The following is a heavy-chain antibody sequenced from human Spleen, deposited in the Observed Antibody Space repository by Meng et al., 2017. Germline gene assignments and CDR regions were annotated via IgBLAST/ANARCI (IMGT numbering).Heavy chain of an antibody. CDR3: ARQVVVAAVGFDP. D-gene: IGHD2-15*01. V-gene: IGHV4-30-4*01. J-gene: IGHJ5*02. CDR2: SYHSGST. Sequence: QVQLQESGPGLLKPSQTLSLTCTVSGGPISSADYYWTWIRQPPGKGPEWIGESYHSGSTNYNPSLKSRVTISVDTPKNQFSLKLSSVTAADTAVYYCARQVVVAAVGFDPWGQGTLVTVSS. CDR1: GGPISSADYY.